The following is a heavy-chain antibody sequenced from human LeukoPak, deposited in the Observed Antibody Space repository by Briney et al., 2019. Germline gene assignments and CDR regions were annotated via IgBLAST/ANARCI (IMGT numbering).Heavy chain of an antibody. CDR3: ARWGELHDAFDI. D-gene: IGHD1-26*01. J-gene: IGHJ3*02. Sequence: ASVKVSCKASGYTFTSYGISWVRQAPGQGLEWMGWISAYNGSTNYAQKLQGRVTMTTDTSTSTAYMELRSLRSDDTAVYYRARWGELHDAFDIWGQGTMVTVSS. CDR1: GYTFTSYG. V-gene: IGHV1-18*01. CDR2: ISAYNGST.